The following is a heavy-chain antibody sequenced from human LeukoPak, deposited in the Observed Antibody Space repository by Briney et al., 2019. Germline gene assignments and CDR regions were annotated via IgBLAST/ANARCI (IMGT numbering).Heavy chain of an antibody. CDR3: TTSPQWLEN. D-gene: IGHD6-19*01. CDR1: GFSVTNNY. Sequence: PGGSLRLSCAVSGFSVTNNYMSWVRQAPGKGLEWIGRIQSETDGGTTDYAAPVKGRFTISRDDSKNMLYLQMNSLKNEDTAVYYCTTSPQWLENWGQGTLVTVSP. CDR2: IQSETDGGTT. J-gene: IGHJ4*02. V-gene: IGHV3-15*01.